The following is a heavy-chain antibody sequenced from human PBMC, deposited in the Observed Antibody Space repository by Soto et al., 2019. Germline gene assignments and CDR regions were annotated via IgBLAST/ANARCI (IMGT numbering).Heavy chain of an antibody. D-gene: IGHD6-19*01. V-gene: IGHV3-15*01. J-gene: IGHJ4*02. CDR2: IKSKTDGGTT. CDR3: TTIALAGPFDY. CDR1: GFTFSNAW. Sequence: GGSLRLSCAASGFTFSNAWMSWVRQAPGKGLEWVGRIKSKTDGGTTDYTAPVKGRFTISRDDSKKTLYLQMNSLKTEETAVNYCTTIALAGPFDYWGQGTLVTVSS.